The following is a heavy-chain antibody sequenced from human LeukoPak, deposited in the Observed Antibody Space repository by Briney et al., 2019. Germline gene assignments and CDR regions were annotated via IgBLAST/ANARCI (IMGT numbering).Heavy chain of an antibody. CDR1: GFTFSSYA. CDR2: ISGSGGST. V-gene: IGHV3-23*01. CDR3: ANGGVAAAGSNFDY. D-gene: IGHD6-13*01. J-gene: IGHJ4*02. Sequence: GGSLRLSCAASGFTFSSYAMSWVRQAPGKGLEWVSAISGSGGSTYYADSVKGRSTISRDNSKNTLYLQMNSLRAEDTAVYYCANGGVAAAGSNFDYWGQGTLVTVSS.